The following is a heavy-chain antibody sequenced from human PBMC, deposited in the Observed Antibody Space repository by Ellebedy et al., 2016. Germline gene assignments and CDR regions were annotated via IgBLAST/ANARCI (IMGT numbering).Heavy chain of an antibody. CDR2: ITIRGDT. J-gene: IGHJ4*02. CDR3: AKTSPYGTGWYGANDY. Sequence: GESLKISXAAPGFTFSSHAMSWVRQAPGKGLEWVSAITIRGDTHYAESVKGRFTVSRDNSKNTLFLQMNSLRADDTAVYYCAKTSPYGTGWYGANDYWGQGTLVTVSS. V-gene: IGHV3-23*01. D-gene: IGHD6-13*01. CDR1: GFTFSSHA.